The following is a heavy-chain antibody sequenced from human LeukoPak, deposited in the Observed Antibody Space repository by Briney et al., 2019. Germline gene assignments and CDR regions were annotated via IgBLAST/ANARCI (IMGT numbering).Heavy chain of an antibody. CDR2: ISYDGSNK. V-gene: IGHV3-30*03. Sequence: PGGSLRLSCAASGFTFSSYGMHWVRQAPGKGLEWVAVISYDGSNKYYADSVKGRFTISRDNSKNTLYLQMNSLRAEDTAVYYCAAERYYYDSSGSPGYFQHWGQGTLVTVSS. CDR3: AAERYYYDSSGSPGYFQH. J-gene: IGHJ1*01. D-gene: IGHD3-22*01. CDR1: GFTFSSYG.